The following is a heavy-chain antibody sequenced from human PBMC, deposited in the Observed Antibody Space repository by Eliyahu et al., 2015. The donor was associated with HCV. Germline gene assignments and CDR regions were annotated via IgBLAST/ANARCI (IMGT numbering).Heavy chain of an antibody. CDR1: GFIFSSYA. D-gene: IGHD5-24*01. CDR3: AKDRNHIADGYPLH. V-gene: IGHV3-23*01. J-gene: IGHJ4*01. Sequence: EVQLLESGGGLVQPGESLRLSCAASGFIFSSYAMSWVRQAPGKGLEWVSTISGYGATTNYAESVKGRFTISRDNSKNMIYLQMNSLRDEDTAVYFCAKDRNHIADGYPLHWGQGILVTVSS. CDR2: ISGYGATT.